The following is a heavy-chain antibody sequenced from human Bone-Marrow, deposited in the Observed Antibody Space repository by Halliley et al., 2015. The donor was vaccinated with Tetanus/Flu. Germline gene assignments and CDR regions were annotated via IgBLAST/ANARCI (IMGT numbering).Heavy chain of an antibody. D-gene: IGHD3-16*01. J-gene: IGHJ6*02. Sequence: TLSLTCTVSGASITNYYWSWIRQPPGKGLEWIGYMFYSGITSYTLSLQSRVTMSVDTSKKQISLELTSVTAADTAVYYCARGGGNYYYALDVWGQGTTVTVSS. CDR2: MFYSGIT. V-gene: IGHV4-59*01. CDR1: GASITNYY. CDR3: ARGGGNYYYALDV.